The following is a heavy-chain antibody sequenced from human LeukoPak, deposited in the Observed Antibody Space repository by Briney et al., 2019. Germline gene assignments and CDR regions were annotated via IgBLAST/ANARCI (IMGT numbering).Heavy chain of an antibody. J-gene: IGHJ3*02. CDR1: GYTFTSYG. CDR2: INPSGGST. CDR3: ARQYSSSPTTRGNAFDI. V-gene: IGHV1-46*01. D-gene: IGHD6-13*01. Sequence: GASVKVSCKASGYTFTSYGISWVRQAPGQGLEWMGIINPSGGSTSYAQKFQGRVTMTRDMSTSTVYMELSSLRSEDTAVYYCARQYSSSPTTRGNAFDIWGQGTMVTVSS.